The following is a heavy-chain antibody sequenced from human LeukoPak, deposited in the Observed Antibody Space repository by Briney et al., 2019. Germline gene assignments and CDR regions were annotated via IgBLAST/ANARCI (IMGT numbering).Heavy chain of an antibody. CDR1: GGSISSYY. Sequence: SETLSLTCTVSGGSISSYYWSWIRQPPGKGLEWIGYIYYSGSPNYNPSLKSRVTISVDTSKNQFSLKLSSVTAADTAVYYCARDKGGQQLREFDYWGQGTLVTVSS. V-gene: IGHV4-59*01. D-gene: IGHD6-13*01. CDR2: IYYSGSP. J-gene: IGHJ4*02. CDR3: ARDKGGQQLREFDY.